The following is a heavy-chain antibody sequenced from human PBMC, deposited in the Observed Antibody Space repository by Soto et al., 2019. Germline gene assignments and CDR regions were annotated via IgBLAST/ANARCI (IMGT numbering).Heavy chain of an antibody. CDR3: ARVYCSTTTSHVQEFDS. Sequence: PGGSLRLSCAASGFTFSSYEMNWVRQAPGKTLEWVSYISSAGDSSYYADSVKSRFTISRDNAKNSLYLQMNSLRVEDTAVYYCARVYCSTTTSHVQEFDSWGQGTLVTVSS. D-gene: IGHD2-2*01. CDR2: ISSAGDSS. V-gene: IGHV3-48*03. CDR1: GFTFSSYE. J-gene: IGHJ4*02.